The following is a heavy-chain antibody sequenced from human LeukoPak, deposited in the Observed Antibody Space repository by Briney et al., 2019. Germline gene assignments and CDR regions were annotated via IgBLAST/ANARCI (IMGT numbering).Heavy chain of an antibody. CDR3: ARPSGAY. V-gene: IGHV3-30*04. CDR2: ISYDGSNK. D-gene: IGHD3-10*01. Sequence: GRSLRLSCAASGFTFSSYAMHWVRQAPGKGLEWVAVISYDGSNKYYADSVKGRFTISRDNAKNSLYLQMNSLRAEDTAVYYCARPSGAYWGQGTLVTVSS. CDR1: GFTFSSYA. J-gene: IGHJ4*02.